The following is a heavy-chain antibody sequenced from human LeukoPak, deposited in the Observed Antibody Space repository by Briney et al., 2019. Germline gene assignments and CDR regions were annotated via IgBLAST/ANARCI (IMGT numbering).Heavy chain of an antibody. Sequence: PGRSLRLSCAASGFTFSSYGIHWDRQAPGKGLEWVSFVRYDGKNQYYADSVKGRFTVSRDNSKKTVSLQMHSLRREDTAVYYCVKDLLQWYKFDSWGQGTLVIVSS. CDR2: VRYDGKNQ. CDR3: VKDLLQWYKFDS. V-gene: IGHV3-30*02. D-gene: IGHD4-23*01. CDR1: GFTFSSYG. J-gene: IGHJ4*02.